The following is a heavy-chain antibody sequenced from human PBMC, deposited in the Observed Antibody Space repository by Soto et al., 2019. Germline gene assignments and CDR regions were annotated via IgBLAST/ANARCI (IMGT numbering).Heavy chain of an antibody. Sequence: QVQLVESEGGVVQPGRSLRLSCTASGFTFSNYGMHWVRQAPGKGLEWVTVISYDGNVAYYADSVKGRFTSSRDNSKNTLYLQLNSLRTEDSAVYYCAKEGPITNWYFDLWGQGTLVTVSS. CDR2: ISYDGNVA. V-gene: IGHV3-30*18. D-gene: IGHD1-1*01. J-gene: IGHJ4*02. CDR1: GFTFSNYG. CDR3: AKEGPITNWYFDL.